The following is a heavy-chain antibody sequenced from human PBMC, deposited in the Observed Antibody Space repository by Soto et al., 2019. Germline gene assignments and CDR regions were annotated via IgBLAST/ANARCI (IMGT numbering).Heavy chain of an antibody. CDR3: ASSPGSYYKSFYYYYYMDV. Sequence: KQSQTLSLPCPVSGGSISSYYWSWIRQPPGKGLEWIGYIYYSGSTNYNPSLKSRVTISVDTSKNQFSLKLSSVTAADTAVYYCASSPGSYYKSFYYYYYMDVWGKGTTVTVSS. CDR2: IYYSGST. CDR1: GGSISSYY. D-gene: IGHD3-10*01. V-gene: IGHV4-59*08. J-gene: IGHJ6*03.